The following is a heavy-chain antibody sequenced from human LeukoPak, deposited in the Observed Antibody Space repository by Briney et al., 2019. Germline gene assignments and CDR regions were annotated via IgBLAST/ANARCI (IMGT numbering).Heavy chain of an antibody. CDR3: ARGKYSQLLSGYYYYMDV. D-gene: IGHD2-2*01. CDR2: MNPNSGNT. J-gene: IGHJ6*03. Sequence: ASVKVSCKASGHTFTSYDINWVRQATGQGLEWMGWMNPNSGNTGYAQKFQGRVTITRNTSISTAYMELSSLRSEDTAVYYCARGKYSQLLSGYYYYMDVWGKGTTVTISS. V-gene: IGHV1-8*03. CDR1: GHTFTSYD.